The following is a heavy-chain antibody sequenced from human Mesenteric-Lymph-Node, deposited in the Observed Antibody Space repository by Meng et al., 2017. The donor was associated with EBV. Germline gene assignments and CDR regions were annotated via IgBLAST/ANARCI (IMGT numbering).Heavy chain of an antibody. Sequence: QVQLQESGPGLVKPSXXXXXTXXVXXGSISSGGYYWSWIRQPPGKGLEWIGYIYYSGSTYYNPSLKSRVTISVDTSKNQFSLKLSSVTAADTAVYYCARGATYYYDSGGYFDLWGRGTLVTVSS. CDR1: XGSISSGGYY. CDR3: ARGATYYYDSGGYFDL. J-gene: IGHJ2*01. D-gene: IGHD3-22*01. CDR2: IYYSGST. V-gene: IGHV4-30-4*01.